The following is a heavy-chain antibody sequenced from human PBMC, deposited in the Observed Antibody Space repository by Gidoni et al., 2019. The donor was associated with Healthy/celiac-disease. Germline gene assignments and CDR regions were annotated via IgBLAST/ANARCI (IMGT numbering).Heavy chain of an antibody. V-gene: IGHV4-34*01. CDR3: ARARAHYGNWFDP. Sequence: QVQLQQLGAGLLKPSETLSLTCAVYGGSFSGYYWSWIRQPPGKGLEWIGEINHSGSTNYNPSLKSRVTISVDTSKNQFSLKLSSVTAADTAVYYCARARAHYGNWFDPWGQGTLVTVSS. J-gene: IGHJ5*02. CDR1: GGSFSGYY. D-gene: IGHD4-17*01. CDR2: INHSGST.